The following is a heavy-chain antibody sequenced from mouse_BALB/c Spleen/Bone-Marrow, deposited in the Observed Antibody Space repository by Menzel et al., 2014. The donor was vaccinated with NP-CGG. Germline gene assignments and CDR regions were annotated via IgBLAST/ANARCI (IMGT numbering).Heavy chain of an antibody. CDR3: YGSAMDY. Sequence: QVQLKQSGAELAKPGASVKMSCKASGYTFTSYWMHWVKQRPGQGLEWIGYINPSTGYTEYNQKFKDKATLTADKSSSTAYMQLSSLTSEDSAVYYCYGSAMDYWGQGTSVTVSS. D-gene: IGHD1-1*01. V-gene: IGHV1-7*01. J-gene: IGHJ4*01. CDR1: GYTFTSYW. CDR2: INPSTGYT.